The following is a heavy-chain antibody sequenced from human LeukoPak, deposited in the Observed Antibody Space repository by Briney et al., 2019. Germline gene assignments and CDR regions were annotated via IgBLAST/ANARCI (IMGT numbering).Heavy chain of an antibody. V-gene: IGHV3-7*01. CDR1: GFTFSSFW. CDR2: IKQDGTEI. Sequence: GGSLRLSCAASGFTFSSFWMTWVRQAPGKGLEWVANIKQDGTEIYYVDSVKGRFTISRDNAKNSLYLQMNSLRAEDTAVYYCARSSIAVAWNWGQETLVTVS. D-gene: IGHD6-19*01. CDR3: ARSSIAVAWN. J-gene: IGHJ4*02.